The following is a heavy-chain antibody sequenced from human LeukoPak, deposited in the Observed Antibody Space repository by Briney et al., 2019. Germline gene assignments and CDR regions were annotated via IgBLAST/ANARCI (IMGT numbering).Heavy chain of an antibody. J-gene: IGHJ4*02. CDR2: ISHSGVTT. D-gene: IGHD6-19*01. V-gene: IGHV3-23*01. CDR3: AKYSSGWVNDY. Sequence: GGSLRLSCAASGFTFSSYAMSWVRQAPGKGLEWVSAISHSGVTTYYADSVKGRFTISRDNSKNTLHLQMNSLRAEDTAVYYCAKYSSGWVNDYWGQGTLVTVSS. CDR1: GFTFSSYA.